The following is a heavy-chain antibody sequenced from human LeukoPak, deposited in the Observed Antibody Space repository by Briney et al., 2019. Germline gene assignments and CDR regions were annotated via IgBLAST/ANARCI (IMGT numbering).Heavy chain of an antibody. V-gene: IGHV4-39*01. CDR2: IYYSGST. CDR3: ARHCTNGVCYTDFDD. D-gene: IGHD2-8*01. CDR1: GGSISSSSYY. Sequence: KPSETLSLTCTVSGGSISSSSYYWGWIRQPPGKGLEWIGSIYYSGSTYYNPSLKSRVTISVDTSKNQFSLKLSSVTAADTAVYNCARHCTNGVCYTDFDDWGQGTLVTVSS. J-gene: IGHJ4*02.